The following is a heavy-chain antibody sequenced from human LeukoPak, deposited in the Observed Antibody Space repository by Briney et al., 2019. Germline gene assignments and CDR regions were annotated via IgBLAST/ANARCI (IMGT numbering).Heavy chain of an antibody. CDR1: GFTFSSYG. Sequence: GGSLRLSCAASGFTFSSYGMHWVRQAPGKGLEWVAVISYDGSNKYYADSVKGRFTISRDNSKNTLYLQMNSLRAEDTAVYYCVKARIGYGYDASFGYWGQGTLVTVSS. V-gene: IGHV3-30*18. D-gene: IGHD5-18*01. CDR3: VKARIGYGYDASFGY. CDR2: ISYDGSNK. J-gene: IGHJ4*02.